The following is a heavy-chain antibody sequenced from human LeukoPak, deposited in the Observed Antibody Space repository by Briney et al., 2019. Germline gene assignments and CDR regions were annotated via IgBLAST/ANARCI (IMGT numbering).Heavy chain of an antibody. D-gene: IGHD3-3*01. CDR3: ARAGYDFWSGYYNSYFDY. Sequence: PGGSLRLSCAASGFTFSSYAMHWVRQAPGKGLEWVANIKQDGSEKYYVDSVKGRFTISRDNAKNSLYLQMNSLRAEDTAVYYCARAGYDFWSGYYNSYFDYWGQGTLVTVSS. J-gene: IGHJ4*02. CDR2: IKQDGSEK. V-gene: IGHV3-7*01. CDR1: GFTFSSYA.